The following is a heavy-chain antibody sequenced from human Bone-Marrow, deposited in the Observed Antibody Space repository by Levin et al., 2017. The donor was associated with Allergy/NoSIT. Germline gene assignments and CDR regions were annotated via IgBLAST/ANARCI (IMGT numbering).Heavy chain of an antibody. Sequence: QAGGSLRLSCAASGFTFSLYGMNWVRQAPGKGLEWVSYINSGSSSIKYADSVKGRFTISRDNANDSLCLQMTSLRAAHTAVYYCARDKLDYSQRTDYYFPGYWGQGSLVAASS. V-gene: IGHV3-48*01. CDR2: INSGSSSI. CDR1: GFTFSLYG. D-gene: IGHD3-10*02. CDR3: ARDKLDYSQRTDYYFPGY. J-gene: IGHJ4*02.